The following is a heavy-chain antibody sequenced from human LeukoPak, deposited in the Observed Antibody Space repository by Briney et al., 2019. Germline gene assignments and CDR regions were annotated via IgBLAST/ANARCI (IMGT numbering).Heavy chain of an antibody. Sequence: SSETLSLTCTVSGGSISSSSYYWGWIRQPPGKGLEWIGSIYYSGSTYYNPSLKSRVTISVDTSKNQFSLKLSSVTAADTAVYYCARHRVWFNDLWGRGTLVTVSS. D-gene: IGHD3-10*01. V-gene: IGHV4-39*01. CDR2: IYYSGST. CDR3: ARHRVWFNDL. J-gene: IGHJ2*01. CDR1: GGSISSSSYY.